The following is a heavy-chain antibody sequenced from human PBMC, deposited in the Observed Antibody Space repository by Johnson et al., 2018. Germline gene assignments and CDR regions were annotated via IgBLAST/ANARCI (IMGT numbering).Heavy chain of an antibody. J-gene: IGHJ6*02. CDR3: ARVRSQYCSGGSGYGLDA. D-gene: IGHD2-15*01. Sequence: QVQLVESGGGVVQPGRSLRLSCETSGFTFSNFGMHWVRQSPGKGLEWVAFIRDDGSQKYADSVKGRSTISRDNSKGTLDLQMNRVRVGDTAGYYCARVRSQYCSGGSGYGLDAWGQGTSVTVSS. V-gene: IGHV3-33*01. CDR1: GFTFSNFG. CDR2: IRDDGSQK.